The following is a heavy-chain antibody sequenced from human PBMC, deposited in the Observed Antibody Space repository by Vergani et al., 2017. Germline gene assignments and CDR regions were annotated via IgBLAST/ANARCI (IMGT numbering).Heavy chain of an antibody. CDR1: GFTFSGSA. J-gene: IGHJ5*02. CDR3: TRRPPYGDYVGGFDP. V-gene: IGHV3-73*01. CDR2: IRSKANSYAT. D-gene: IGHD4-17*01. Sequence: EVQLVESGGGLVQPGGSLKLSCAASGFTFSGSAMHWVRQASGKGLEWVGRIRSKANSYATAYAASVKGRFTISRDDSKNTAYLQMNSLKTEDTAVYYWTRRPPYGDYVGGFDPWGQGTLVTVSS.